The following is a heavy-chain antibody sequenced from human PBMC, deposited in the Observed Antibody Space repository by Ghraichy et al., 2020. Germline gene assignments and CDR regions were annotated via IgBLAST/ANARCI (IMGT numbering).Heavy chain of an antibody. D-gene: IGHD3-3*01. V-gene: IGHV4-39*01. Sequence: SETLSLTCNVSGVSITRRSYYWGWIRQSPGKGLEWIGTVSNIGNTYSTPSLKNRVAISIDASKDQFSLRLSSVTAADTAVYYCARHGDYDLWSGYYGGDFGYWGQGTLVTVSS. CDR1: GVSITRRSYY. J-gene: IGHJ4*02. CDR2: VSNIGNT. CDR3: ARHGDYDLWSGYYGGDFGY.